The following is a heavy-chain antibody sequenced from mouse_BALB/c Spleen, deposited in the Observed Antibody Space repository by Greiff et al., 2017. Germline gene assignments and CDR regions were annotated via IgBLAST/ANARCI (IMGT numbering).Heavy chain of an antibody. D-gene: IGHD2-2*01. CDR1: GYTFTSYW. CDR3: AGGLRADY. Sequence: QVQLQQPGAELVKPGASVKLSCKASGYTFTSYWMHWVKQRPGQGLEWIGEINPSNGRTSYNEKFKSKATLTVDKSSSTAYMQLSSLTSEDSAVYYCAGGLRADYWGQGTTLTVSS. CDR2: INPSNGRT. V-gene: IGHV1S81*02. J-gene: IGHJ2*01.